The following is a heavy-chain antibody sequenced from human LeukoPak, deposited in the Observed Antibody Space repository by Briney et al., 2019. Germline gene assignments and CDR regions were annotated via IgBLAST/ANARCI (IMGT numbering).Heavy chain of an antibody. V-gene: IGHV3-23*01. CDR1: GFTFSSYA. D-gene: IGHD3-3*01. CDR3: VRGARYTPEW. Sequence: GGSLRLSCAASGFTFSSYAMSWVRQAPGKGLEWVSAISGSGGSTYYADSMKGRFTISRDNSKNTLYLQMNSLRAEDTAVYYCVRGARYTPEWWGQGTLVTVSS. CDR2: ISGSGGST. J-gene: IGHJ4*02.